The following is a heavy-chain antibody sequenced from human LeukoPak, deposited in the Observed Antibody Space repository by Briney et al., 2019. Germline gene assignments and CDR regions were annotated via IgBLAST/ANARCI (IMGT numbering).Heavy chain of an antibody. V-gene: IGHV1-69*01. CDR3: ARAPGYSGYDYWYYFDY. J-gene: IGHJ4*02. CDR2: IIPIFGTA. Sequence: SVKVSCKASGGTFSSYAISWVRRAPGQGLEWMGGIIPIFGTANYAQKFQGRVTITADESTSTAYMELSSLRSEDTAVYYCARAPGYSGYDYWYYFDYWGQGTLVTVSS. D-gene: IGHD5-12*01. CDR1: GGTFSSYA.